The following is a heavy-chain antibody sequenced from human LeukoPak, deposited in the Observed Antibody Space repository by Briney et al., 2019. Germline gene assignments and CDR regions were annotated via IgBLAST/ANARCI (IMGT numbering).Heavy chain of an antibody. J-gene: IGHJ4*02. CDR1: GGSISSGSYY. CDR2: IYTSRST. Sequence: RTSETLSLTCTVSGGSISSGSYYWSWIRQPAGKGLEWIGRIYTSRSTNYYPSLKSRVTISVDTSKNQFSLKLSSVTAADTAVYYCARGNTYYDFWSGYHPFDYWGQGTLVTVSS. V-gene: IGHV4-61*02. D-gene: IGHD3-3*01. CDR3: ARGNTYYDFWSGYHPFDY.